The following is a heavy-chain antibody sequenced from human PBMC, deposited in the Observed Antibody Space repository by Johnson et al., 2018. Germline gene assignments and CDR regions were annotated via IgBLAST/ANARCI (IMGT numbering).Heavy chain of an antibody. Sequence: QVQLVQSGGGVVQPGRSLRLSCAASGFTFSSYGMHWVRQAPGKGLEWVAVIWYDGSNKYYADSVKGRFTISRDNSKNTLYLQMNSLRAEDTDVYYWARDRDYDFWSGQWGGYYGMDVWGQGTTVTVSS. CDR1: GFTFSSYG. CDR3: ARDRDYDFWSGQWGGYYGMDV. D-gene: IGHD3-3*01. V-gene: IGHV3-33*01. CDR2: IWYDGSNK. J-gene: IGHJ6*02.